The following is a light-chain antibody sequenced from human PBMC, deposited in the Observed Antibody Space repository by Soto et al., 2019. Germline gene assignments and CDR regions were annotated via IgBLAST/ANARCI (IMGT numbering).Light chain of an antibody. CDR3: QQHYNTPRT. J-gene: IGKJ1*01. CDR2: TAS. CDR1: QSITRY. V-gene: IGKV1-39*01. Sequence: DIQMTQSPSSLSASGGDRVTITCRASQSITRYLNWYQQKPGKPPKLLIHTASNLQSGVPSRFSGSGSGTDFTLTISSLQPEDFATYYCQQHYNTPRTFGQGTKVDI.